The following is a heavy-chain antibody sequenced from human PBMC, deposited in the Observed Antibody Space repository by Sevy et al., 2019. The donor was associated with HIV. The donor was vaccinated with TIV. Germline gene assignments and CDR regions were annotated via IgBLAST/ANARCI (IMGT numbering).Heavy chain of an antibody. D-gene: IGHD5-12*01. CDR2: ISSSSTYK. CDR1: GFTFSIYS. V-gene: IGHV3-21*01. J-gene: IGHJ6*02. Sequence: GGSLRLSCAASGFTFSIYSMNWVRQAPGKGLEWVSSISSSSTYKYYADSVKGRFTISRDNAKNSLYLQMNSLRAEETAVYYCASDQKGEYSGYDGAGYYGMDVWGQGITVTVSS. CDR3: ASDQKGEYSGYDGAGYYGMDV.